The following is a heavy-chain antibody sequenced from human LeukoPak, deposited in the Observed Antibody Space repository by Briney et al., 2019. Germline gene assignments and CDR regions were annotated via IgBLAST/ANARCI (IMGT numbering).Heavy chain of an antibody. Sequence: QPGGSLRLSCAASGFTFSSYAMSWVRQAPGKGLEWVSAISGSGGSTYYADSVKGRFAISRDNSKNTLYLQMNSLRAEDTAVYYCGRLHPTDNWFDPWGQGTLVTVSS. CDR2: ISGSGGST. V-gene: IGHV3-23*01. J-gene: IGHJ5*02. D-gene: IGHD4-11*01. CDR1: GFTFSSYA. CDR3: GRLHPTDNWFDP.